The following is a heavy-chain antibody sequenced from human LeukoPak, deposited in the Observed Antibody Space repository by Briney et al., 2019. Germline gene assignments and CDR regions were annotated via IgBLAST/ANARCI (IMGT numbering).Heavy chain of an antibody. CDR2: IKEDGTET. CDR3: AKEGRSLQTY. D-gene: IGHD5-24*01. Sequence: GGSLRLSCAASGLTFGSYWMSWVRLAPGKGLEWVANIKEDGTETYYVDSVKGRFTISRDNAKNSLYLQMNSLRVEDTAVYYCAKEGRSLQTYWGQGTLVTVSS. V-gene: IGHV3-7*03. J-gene: IGHJ4*02. CDR1: GLTFGSYW.